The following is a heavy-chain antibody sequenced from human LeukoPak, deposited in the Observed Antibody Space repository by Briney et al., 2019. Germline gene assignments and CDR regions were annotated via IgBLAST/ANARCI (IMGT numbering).Heavy chain of an antibody. D-gene: IGHD4-17*01. Sequence: SETLSLTCTVSGGSISSYYGSWIRQPPGKGLEWIGYIYYSGSTNYNPSLKSRVTISVDTSKNQFPLKLSSVTAADTAVYYCARGGDDYGDYVPFDYWGQGTLVTVSS. V-gene: IGHV4-59*01. CDR3: ARGGDDYGDYVPFDY. J-gene: IGHJ4*02. CDR2: IYYSGST. CDR1: GGSISSYY.